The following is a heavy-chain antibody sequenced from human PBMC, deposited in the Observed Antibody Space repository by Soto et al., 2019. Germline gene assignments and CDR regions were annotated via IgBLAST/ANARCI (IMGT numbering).Heavy chain of an antibody. CDR2: ISGSGGTT. CDR3: AKPASGWFSAFDI. Sequence: EVQLLESGGGLVQPGGSLRLSCAASGFTFSSYAMSWVRQAPGKGLEWVSAISGSGGTTYYADSVKGRFTFSRDNSKNTLYLQMNSLRAEDTAVYSCAKPASGWFSAFDIWGQGTMVTVSS. CDR1: GFTFSSYA. V-gene: IGHV3-23*01. D-gene: IGHD6-13*01. J-gene: IGHJ3*02.